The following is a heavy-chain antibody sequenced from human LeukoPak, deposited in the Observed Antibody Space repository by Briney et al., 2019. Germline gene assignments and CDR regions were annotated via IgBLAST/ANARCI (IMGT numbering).Heavy chain of an antibody. D-gene: IGHD4-17*01. V-gene: IGHV5-51*01. CDR3: ASINYGAYGAFXX. CDR2: IYPGDSDT. J-gene: IGHJ3*01. Sequence: GEPLKISCKGSGYSFTSYWIGWVRQMPGKGLEWVGIIYPGDSDTRYSPSFQGQVTISADKSISTAYLQWSSLKASDTAMYYCASINYGAYGAFXXXXXXTXVTVSS. CDR1: GYSFTSYW.